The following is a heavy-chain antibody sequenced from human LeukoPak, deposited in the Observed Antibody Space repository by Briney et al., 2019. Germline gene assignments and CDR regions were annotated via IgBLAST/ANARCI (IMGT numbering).Heavy chain of an antibody. V-gene: IGHV3-23*01. D-gene: IGHD6-19*01. J-gene: IGHJ4*02. Sequence: GGSLRLSCAASGFTFSSYAMSWVRQAPGKGLEWVSAISGSGGSTYYADSVKGRFTISRDNSKNTLYLQMSSLRAEDTAVYYCARGVRIAVAGYIDCWGQGTLVTVSS. CDR3: ARGVRIAVAGYIDC. CDR1: GFTFSSYA. CDR2: ISGSGGST.